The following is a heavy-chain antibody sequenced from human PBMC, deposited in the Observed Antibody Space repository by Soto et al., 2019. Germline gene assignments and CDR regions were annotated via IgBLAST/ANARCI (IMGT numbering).Heavy chain of an antibody. D-gene: IGHD5-12*01. V-gene: IGHV1-24*01. CDR3: ATIGSDSGYDSFDY. Sequence: ASVKVSCKVSGYTLTELSMHWVRQAPGKGLEWMGGFDPEDGETIYAQKFQGRVTMTEDTSTDTAYMELSSLRSEDTAVYYCATIGSDSGYDSFDYWGQGTLVTVSS. CDR2: FDPEDGET. CDR1: GYTLTELS. J-gene: IGHJ4*02.